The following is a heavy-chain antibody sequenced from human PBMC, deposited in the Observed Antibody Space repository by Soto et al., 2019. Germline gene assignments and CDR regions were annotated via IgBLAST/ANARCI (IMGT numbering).Heavy chain of an antibody. CDR1: GGSISRYY. D-gene: IGHD3-22*01. Sequence: PSETLSLTCTVSGGSISRYYWSWIRQPPGKGLEWIGYIYYSGSTNYNPSLKSRVTISIDTSKNQFSLKLSSVTAADTAVYYCARDRREVITXNDWFDPWGQGTLVTVSS. J-gene: IGHJ5*02. CDR2: IYYSGST. CDR3: ARDRREVITXNDWFDP. V-gene: IGHV4-59*01.